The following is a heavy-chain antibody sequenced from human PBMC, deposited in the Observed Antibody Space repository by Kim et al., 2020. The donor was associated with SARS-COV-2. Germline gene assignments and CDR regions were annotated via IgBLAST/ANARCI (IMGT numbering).Heavy chain of an antibody. CDR1: GFTFSSYS. Sequence: GGSLRLSCAASGFTFSSYSMNWVRQAPGKGLEWVSYISSSSSTIYYADSVKGRFTISRDNAKNSLYLQMNSLRDEDTAVYYCAREHIVVVTAIGSPYYYYYGMDVWGQGTTVTVSS. CDR3: AREHIVVVTAIGSPYYYYYGMDV. J-gene: IGHJ6*02. CDR2: ISSSSSTI. D-gene: IGHD2-21*02. V-gene: IGHV3-48*02.